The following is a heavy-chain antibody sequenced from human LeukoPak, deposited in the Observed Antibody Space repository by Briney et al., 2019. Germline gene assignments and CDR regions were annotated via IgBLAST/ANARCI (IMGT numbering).Heavy chain of an antibody. V-gene: IGHV4-34*01. CDR3: ARQRRYDFWSGYQYNWFDP. J-gene: IGHJ5*02. CDR1: GGSFSGYY. Sequence: SETLSLTCAVYGGSFSGYYWSWIRQPPGKGLEWIGEINHIGSTNYNPSLKSRVTRSVDTSKNQFSLKLSSVTAADTAVYYCARQRRYDFWSGYQYNWFDPWGQGTLVTVSS. D-gene: IGHD3-3*01. CDR2: INHIGST.